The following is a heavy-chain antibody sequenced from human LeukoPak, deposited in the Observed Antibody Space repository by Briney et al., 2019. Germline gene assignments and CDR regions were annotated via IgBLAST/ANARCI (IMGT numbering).Heavy chain of an antibody. CDR3: AKNIYHGLDSGASCCFDN. Sequence: ASVKVSCKTSGYTFSRHGITWVRQAPGQGLEWMGWVIGYNGNTNYAQNVQGRVTMTTDTSTNTAYMEVRSTRSDYTGVYHRAKNIYHGLDSGASCCFDNWGQGPPVPVP. CDR1: GYTFSRHG. D-gene: IGHD3-22*01. CDR2: VIGYNGNT. J-gene: IGHJ4*02. V-gene: IGHV1-18*01.